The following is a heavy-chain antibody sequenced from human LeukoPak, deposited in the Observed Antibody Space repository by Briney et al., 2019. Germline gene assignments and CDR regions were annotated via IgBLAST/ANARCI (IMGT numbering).Heavy chain of an antibody. V-gene: IGHV4-59*01. Sequence: SQTLSLTCTVSGGSISGYYWSWIRQPPGKGLEWIGYIYFSGSTNYNPSLKSRVTMSVDTSKNQFSLKLSSVTAADTAVYYCARGGGSSGYDMDFDYWGQGTLVTVSS. CDR2: IYFSGST. CDR1: GGSISGYY. CDR3: ARGGGSSGYDMDFDY. J-gene: IGHJ4*02. D-gene: IGHD5-12*01.